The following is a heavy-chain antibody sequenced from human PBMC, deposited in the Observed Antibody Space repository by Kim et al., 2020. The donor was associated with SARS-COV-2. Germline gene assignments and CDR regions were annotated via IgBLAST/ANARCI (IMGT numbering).Heavy chain of an antibody. CDR2: IYPGGGT. V-gene: IGHV4-34*01. D-gene: IGHD1-26*01. CDR3: VRALGIETAH. CDR1: DESFSAYY. Sequence: SETLSLTCAVYDESFSAYYWSWIRQPPGKGLEWIGEIYPGGGTSYNPSLKSRVTVSVDPSRKQFSPKLNSVTAADTAVYYCVRALGIETAHWGQGSLVTVSS. J-gene: IGHJ4*02.